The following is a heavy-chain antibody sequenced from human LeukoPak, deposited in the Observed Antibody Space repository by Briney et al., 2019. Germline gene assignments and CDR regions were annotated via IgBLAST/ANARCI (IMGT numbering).Heavy chain of an antibody. CDR1: GFSLSTSGVG. CDR3: AHYRDNWNFPDY. V-gene: IGHV2-5*02. D-gene: IGHD1-7*01. Sequence: ASGPTLVNPTQTLTLTCAFSGFSLSTSGVGVGWIRQPPGKALGWLALIYWDDDKRYSPSLKSRLTITKDTSKNQVVLTMTNMDPVDTATYYCAHYRDNWNFPDYWGQGTLVTVSS. CDR2: IYWDDDK. J-gene: IGHJ4*02.